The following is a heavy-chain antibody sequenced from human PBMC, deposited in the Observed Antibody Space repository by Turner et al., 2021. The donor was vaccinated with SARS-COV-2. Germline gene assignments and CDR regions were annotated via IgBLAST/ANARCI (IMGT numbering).Heavy chain of an antibody. CDR2: ISYDGSNK. D-gene: IGHD2-15*01. V-gene: IGHV3-30*18. CDR3: AKGGGPYCSGGSCYPGSFDY. CDR1: GFTFSSYG. J-gene: IGHJ4*02. Sequence: QVQLVESGGGVVQPGRSLRLSCAASGFTFSSYGMHWVRQAPGKGLEWVAVISYDGSNKYYADSVKGRFTISRDNSKNTLYLQMNSLRAEDTAVYYCAKGGGPYCSGGSCYPGSFDYWGQGTLVTVSS.